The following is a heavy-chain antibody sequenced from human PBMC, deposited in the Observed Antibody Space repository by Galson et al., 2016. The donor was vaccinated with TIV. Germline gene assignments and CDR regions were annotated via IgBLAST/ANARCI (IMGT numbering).Heavy chain of an antibody. J-gene: IGHJ4*02. CDR2: INQDGSEK. Sequence: SLRLSCAASGFTSSRFWMTWVRQTSLRGLEWVANINQDGSEKHYVDSVKGRFTISRDNAKNSLYLQMNSLRVEDTAVYFCARALGHAEDIWGQGTLVTVSS. V-gene: IGHV3-7*01. CDR1: GFTSSRFW. CDR3: ARALGHAEDI.